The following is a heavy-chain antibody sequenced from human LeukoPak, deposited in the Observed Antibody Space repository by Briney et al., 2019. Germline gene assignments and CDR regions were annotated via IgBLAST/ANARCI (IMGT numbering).Heavy chain of an antibody. D-gene: IGHD4-17*01. CDR3: ASSSTVTTDIAY. V-gene: IGHV5-51*01. Sequence: GAALEICSEAAGSIITNYWICGGRPLGGKGEGRGGINYTGDSDTRYSPSFQGQVTISADKSISTAYLQWSSLKASDTAMYYCASSSTVTTDIAYWGQGTLVTVSS. CDR1: GSIITNYW. CDR2: NYTGDSDT. J-gene: IGHJ4*02.